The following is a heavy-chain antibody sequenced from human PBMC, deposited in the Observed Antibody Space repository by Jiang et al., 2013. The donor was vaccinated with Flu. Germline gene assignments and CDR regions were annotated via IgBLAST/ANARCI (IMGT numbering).Heavy chain of an antibody. V-gene: IGHV4-59*01. CDR3: ARDRGYYGSGSYFPIGWFDP. J-gene: IGHJ5*02. CDR1: GGSISSYY. D-gene: IGHD3-10*01. CDR2: LLPVGST. Sequence: SGGSISSYYWSWDPAAPREGTGVDWVYLLPVGSTNYNPSLKSRVTISVDTSKNQFSLKLSSVTVADTAVYYCARDRGYYGSGSYFPIGWFDPWGQGTLVTVSS.